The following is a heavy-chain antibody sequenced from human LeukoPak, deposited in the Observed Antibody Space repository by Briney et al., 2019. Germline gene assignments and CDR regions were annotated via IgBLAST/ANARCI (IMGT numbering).Heavy chain of an antibody. J-gene: IGHJ5*02. CDR3: AKDGYDSGWYGHRFDP. CDR2: ISGSGGST. V-gene: IGHV3-23*01. CDR1: GFTFSSYA. D-gene: IGHD6-19*01. Sequence: GGSLRLSCAASGFTFSSYAMSWVRQAPWKWLEWVSAISGSGGSTYYADSVKGRFTISRDNSKNTLYLQMNSLRAEDTAVYYCAKDGYDSGWYGHRFDPWGQGTLVTVSS.